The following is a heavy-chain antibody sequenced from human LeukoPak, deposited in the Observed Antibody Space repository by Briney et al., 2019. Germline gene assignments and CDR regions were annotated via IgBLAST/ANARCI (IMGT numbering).Heavy chain of an antibody. D-gene: IGHD3-10*01. CDR1: GFTFSSYG. CDR3: ARSGGSGSYYIETYYYYGMDV. V-gene: IGHV3-33*01. CDR2: IWYDGSNK. Sequence: PGGSLRLSCAASGFTFSSYGVHWVRQAPGKGLEWVAVIWYDGSNKYYADSVKGRFTISRDNSKNTLYLQMNSLRAEDTAVYYCARSGGSGSYYIETYYYYGMDVWGQGTTVTVSS. J-gene: IGHJ6*02.